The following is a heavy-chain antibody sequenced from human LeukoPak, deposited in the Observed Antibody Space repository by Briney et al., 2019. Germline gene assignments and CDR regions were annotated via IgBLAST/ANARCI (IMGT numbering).Heavy chain of an antibody. CDR3: ARDLAYCSSTSCSYGIDV. V-gene: IGHV4-39*07. CDR2: ISYSGT. CDR1: GGSISISNYY. Sequence: SETLSLTCTVSGGSISISNYYWGWIRQPPGRGLEWIGSISYSGTYYNPSLKSRVTISVDRSKNQFSLKLSSVTAADTAVYYCARDLAYCSSTSCSYGIDVWGQGTTVTVSS. D-gene: IGHD2-2*01. J-gene: IGHJ6*02.